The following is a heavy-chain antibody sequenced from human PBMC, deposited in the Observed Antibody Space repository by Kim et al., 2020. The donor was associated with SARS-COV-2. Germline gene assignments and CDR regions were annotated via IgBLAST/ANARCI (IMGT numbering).Heavy chain of an antibody. D-gene: IGHD2-15*01. CDR3: ARDGGCSGGSCYTSPYWYFDL. Sequence: GGSLRLSCAASGFTFSSYSMNWVRQAPGKGLEWVSSISSSSSYIYYADSVKGRFTISRDNAKNSLYLQMNSLRAEDTAVYYCARDGGCSGGSCYTSPYWYFDLWGRGTLVTVSS. CDR1: GFTFSSYS. CDR2: ISSSSSYI. V-gene: IGHV3-21*01. J-gene: IGHJ2*01.